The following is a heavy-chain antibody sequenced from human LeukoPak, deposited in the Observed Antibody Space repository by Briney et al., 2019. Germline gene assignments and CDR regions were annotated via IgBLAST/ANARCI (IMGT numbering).Heavy chain of an antibody. CDR1: GYAFSSYW. V-gene: IGHV5-51*01. CDR2: MYPGDSDT. CDR3: ARLVQSIAGFDY. J-gene: IGHJ4*02. D-gene: IGHD6-6*01. Sequence: GESLRISSKGSGYAFSSYWIGWVRQTPGKGLEWMGIMYPGDSDTRYSPSFQGQVTISADKSISTAYLQWSSLRALDTAMYYCARLVQSIAGFDYWGQGTLVTVSS.